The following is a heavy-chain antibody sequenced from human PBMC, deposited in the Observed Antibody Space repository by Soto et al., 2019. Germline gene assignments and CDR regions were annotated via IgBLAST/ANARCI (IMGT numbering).Heavy chain of an antibody. CDR3: ARGGEDSSSAWFDP. CDR2: INHSGST. J-gene: IGHJ5*02. D-gene: IGHD6-6*01. Sequence: SETLSLTCAVYGGSFSGYSWSWIRQPPGKGLEWIGEINHSGSTNYNPSLKSRVTISVDTSKNQFSLKLSSVTAADTAVYYCARGGEDSSSAWFDPSGQGTLVTVS. V-gene: IGHV4-34*01. CDR1: GGSFSGYS.